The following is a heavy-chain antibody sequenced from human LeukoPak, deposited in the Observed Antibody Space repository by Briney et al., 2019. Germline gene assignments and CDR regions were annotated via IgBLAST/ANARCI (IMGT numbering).Heavy chain of an antibody. V-gene: IGHV4-34*01. Sequence: PSETLSLTCAVYGGSFSGYYWSWIRQPPGKGLEWIGEINHSGSTNYNPSLKSRVTISVDTSKNQFSLKLSSVTAADTAVYYCARRKWSSGWYFDYWGQGTLVTVSS. J-gene: IGHJ4*02. D-gene: IGHD6-19*01. CDR2: INHSGST. CDR3: ARRKWSSGWYFDY. CDR1: GGSFSGYY.